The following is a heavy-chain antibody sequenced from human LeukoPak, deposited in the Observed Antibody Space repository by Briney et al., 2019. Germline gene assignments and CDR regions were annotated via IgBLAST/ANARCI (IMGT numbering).Heavy chain of an antibody. CDR2: ISSNGGSI. CDR3: ARGAVTYYYDSSGYYDDYYYYYYMDV. J-gene: IGHJ6*03. Sequence: GGSLRLSCAASGFTFSSYAMHWVRQAPGKGLEYVSAISSNGGSIYYANSVKGRFTISRDNSKNTLYLQMGSLRAEDMAVYYCARGAVTYYYDSSGYYDDYYYYYYMDVWGKGTTVTVSS. V-gene: IGHV3-64*01. CDR1: GFTFSSYA. D-gene: IGHD3-22*01.